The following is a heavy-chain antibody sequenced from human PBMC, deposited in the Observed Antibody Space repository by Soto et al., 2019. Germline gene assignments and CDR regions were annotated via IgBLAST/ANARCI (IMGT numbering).Heavy chain of an antibody. V-gene: IGHV3-30-3*01. J-gene: IGHJ6*02. Sequence: GSLRLSCAASGFTFSSYAMHWVRQAPGKGLEWVAVISYDGSNKYYADSVKGRFTISRDNSKNTLYLQMNSLRAEDTAVYYCARAGTWSGYYTYYYYYGMDVWGQGTTVTVSS. CDR3: ARAGTWSGYYTYYYYYGMDV. D-gene: IGHD3-3*01. CDR2: ISYDGSNK. CDR1: GFTFSSYA.